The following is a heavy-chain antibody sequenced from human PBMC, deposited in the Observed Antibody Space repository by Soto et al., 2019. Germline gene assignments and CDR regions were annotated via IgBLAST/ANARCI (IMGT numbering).Heavy chain of an antibody. D-gene: IGHD2-2*01. CDR2: INHRGST. CDR3: ARGRQVAPSALFRRAGDYSLDV. J-gene: IGHJ6*02. V-gene: IGHV4-34*01. CDR1: GGSFSGYQ. Sequence: SETLSLTCAVYGGSFSGYQWTWIRQPPGKGLEWIGEINHRGSTNLNPSLGSRVTFLVDTSKNQFSLKLRSVTAADTAVYYCARGRQVAPSALFRRAGDYSLDVWGQGTTVTVSS.